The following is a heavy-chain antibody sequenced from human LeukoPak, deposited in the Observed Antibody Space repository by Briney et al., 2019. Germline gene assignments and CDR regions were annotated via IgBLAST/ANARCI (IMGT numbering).Heavy chain of an antibody. Sequence: SETLSLTCTVSGGSISSYYWIWIRQPPGKGLEWIGYIYYSGSTNYNPSLKSRVTISVDTSKNQFSLKLSSVTAADTAVYYCARHPRYCSSTSCYDYWGQGTLVTVSS. CDR3: ARHPRYCSSTSCYDY. CDR2: IYYSGST. V-gene: IGHV4-59*08. J-gene: IGHJ4*02. CDR1: GGSISSYY. D-gene: IGHD2-2*01.